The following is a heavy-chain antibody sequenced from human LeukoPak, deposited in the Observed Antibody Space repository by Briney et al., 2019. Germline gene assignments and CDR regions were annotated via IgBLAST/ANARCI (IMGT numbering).Heavy chain of an antibody. Sequence: PSQTLSLTCAVSGVSISSGGYSWSWIRQPPGKGLEWIGYIYHSGSTYYNPSLKSRVTMSVDRSKNQFSLKLSSVTAADTAVYYCARYNWNSDYFDYWGQGTLVTVSS. V-gene: IGHV4-30-2*01. CDR1: GVSISSGGYS. CDR3: ARYNWNSDYFDY. CDR2: IYHSGST. D-gene: IGHD1-7*01. J-gene: IGHJ4*02.